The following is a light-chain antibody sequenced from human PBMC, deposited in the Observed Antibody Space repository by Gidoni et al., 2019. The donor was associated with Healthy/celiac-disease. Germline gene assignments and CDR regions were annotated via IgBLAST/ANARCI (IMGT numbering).Light chain of an antibody. CDR2: AAS. CDR3: QQYYSFPRT. J-gene: IGKJ1*01. Sequence: VIWMNQSPSLLSASTGDRVTISCRMSHVISSYLAWYQQKPGKAPELLIYAASTLQSGVPSRFSGSGAGTDFTLTISCLQSEDFATYYCQQYYSFPRTFGQGTKVEIK. V-gene: IGKV1D-8*01. CDR1: HVISSY.